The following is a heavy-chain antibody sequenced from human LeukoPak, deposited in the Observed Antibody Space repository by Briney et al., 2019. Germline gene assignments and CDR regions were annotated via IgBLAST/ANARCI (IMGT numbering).Heavy chain of an antibody. CDR2: IYYSGST. Sequence: SETLSLTCAVSGGSISSTGYCWAWIRQPPGKGLEWIRTIYYSGSTYHNTSLKSRITMSVDTSRNQFSLKLSSVDAADTAVYYCAKAGVRYFDSSGLYAFDFWGQGTTVTVSS. D-gene: IGHD3-22*01. V-gene: IGHV4-39*01. CDR3: AKAGVRYFDSSGLYAFDF. CDR1: GGSISSTGYC. J-gene: IGHJ3*01.